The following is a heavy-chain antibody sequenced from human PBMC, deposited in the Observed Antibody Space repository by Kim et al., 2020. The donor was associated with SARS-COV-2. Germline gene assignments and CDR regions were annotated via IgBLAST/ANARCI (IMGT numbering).Heavy chain of an antibody. CDR3: AKGAPRTGNRAPYYFFGMDV. J-gene: IGHJ6*02. V-gene: IGHV3-23*01. Sequence: GGSLRLSCAASGFTFSSYAMSWVRQAPGKGLEWVSIISGSGGSTNSADSVKGRFTFSRDNSKNMLYLQMNSLRAEDTAVYYCAKGAPRTGNRAPYYFFGMDVWGQGTTVTVSS. D-gene: IGHD1-1*01. CDR2: ISGSGGST. CDR1: GFTFSSYA.